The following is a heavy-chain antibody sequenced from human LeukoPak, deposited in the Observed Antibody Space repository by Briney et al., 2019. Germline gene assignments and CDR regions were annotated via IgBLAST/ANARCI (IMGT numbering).Heavy chain of an antibody. V-gene: IGHV3-15*01. J-gene: IGHJ6*03. CDR3: TTAGIAAAGDVSYYMDV. CDR2: IKSKTDGGTT. Sequence: GGSLRLSCAASGFTFSNAWMSWVRQAPGKGLEWVGRIKSKTDGGTTDYAAPVKGRFTISRDDSKNTLYLQMNSLKTEDTAVYYCTTAGIAAAGDVSYYMDVWGKGTTVTVSS. D-gene: IGHD6-13*01. CDR1: GFTFSNAW.